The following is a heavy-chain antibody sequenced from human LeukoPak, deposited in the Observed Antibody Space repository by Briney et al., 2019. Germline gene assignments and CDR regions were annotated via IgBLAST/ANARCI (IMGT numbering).Heavy chain of an antibody. Sequence: GGSLRLSCTASGFTFGDYAMSWVRQAPGKGLEWVSYISSSSSTIYYADSVKGRFTISRDNAKNSLYLQMNSLRAEDTAVYYCARGHSGSYFPYDAFDIWGQGTMVTVSS. CDR3: ARGHSGSYFPYDAFDI. CDR1: GFTFGDYA. J-gene: IGHJ3*02. D-gene: IGHD1-26*01. V-gene: IGHV3-48*01. CDR2: ISSSSSTI.